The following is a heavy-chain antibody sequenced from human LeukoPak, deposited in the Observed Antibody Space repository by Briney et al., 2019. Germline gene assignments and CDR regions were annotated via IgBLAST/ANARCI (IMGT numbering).Heavy chain of an antibody. CDR1: GYTFTSYD. V-gene: IGHV1-8*01. J-gene: IGHJ5*02. Sequence: ASVKVSCKASGYTFTSYDINWVRQATGQGLEWMGWMNPNSGNTGYAQKLHGRVTMTRNTSISTAYMELSSLRSEDTAVYSCARIATRTFLTYYDFWSGYYGVPFDPWGQGTLVTVSS. CDR3: ARIATRTFLTYYDFWSGYYGVPFDP. CDR2: MNPNSGNT. D-gene: IGHD3-3*01.